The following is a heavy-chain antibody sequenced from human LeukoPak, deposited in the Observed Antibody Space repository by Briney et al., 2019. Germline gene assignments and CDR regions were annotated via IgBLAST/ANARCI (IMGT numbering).Heavy chain of an antibody. J-gene: IGHJ4*02. CDR2: MNPNSGNT. CDR3: ARELRYFDSGTPGGIDY. D-gene: IGHD3-9*01. CDR1: GYTFTSYD. V-gene: IGHV1-8*01. Sequence: GASVKVSCKASGYTFTSYDINWVRQATGQGLEWMGWMNPNSGNTGYAQKFQGRVTMTRNTSISTAYMELSSLRSEDTAVYYCARELRYFDSGTPGGIDYWGQGTLVTVSS.